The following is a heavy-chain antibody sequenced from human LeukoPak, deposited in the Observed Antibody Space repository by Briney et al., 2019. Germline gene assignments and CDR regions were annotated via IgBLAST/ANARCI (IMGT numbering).Heavy chain of an antibody. CDR3: ARVPDITARPCDT. Sequence: SETLSLTCAVYGGSFSGYYWTLIRQTPGKGLEWIGEISHTGLTGSNPSLKSRVTIFVDSSKKQFSLRMASVTAADTGVYYCARVPDITARPCDTWGPGTLVTVSS. V-gene: IGHV4-34*01. D-gene: IGHD1-1*01. CDR2: ISHTGLT. CDR1: GGSFSGYY. J-gene: IGHJ5*02.